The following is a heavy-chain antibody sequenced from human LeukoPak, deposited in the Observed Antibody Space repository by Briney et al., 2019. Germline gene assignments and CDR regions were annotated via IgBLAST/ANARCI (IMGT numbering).Heavy chain of an antibody. D-gene: IGHD3-22*01. V-gene: IGHV3-74*01. Sequence: PGGSLRLSCGASGFTSSSFWMHWVRQAPGKGLVWVSRINGDGTSTIYADSVKGRFTISRDNAKNTLYLQMNSLRAEDTAVYYCTREQDREAAATIVGDYWGQGTLVTVSS. CDR3: TREQDREAAATIVGDY. CDR1: GFTSSSFW. CDR2: INGDGTST. J-gene: IGHJ4*02.